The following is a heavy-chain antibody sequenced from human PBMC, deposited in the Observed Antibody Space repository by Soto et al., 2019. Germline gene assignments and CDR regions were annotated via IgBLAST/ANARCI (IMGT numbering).Heavy chain of an antibody. V-gene: IGHV4-30-4*01. D-gene: IGHD4-17*01. J-gene: IGHJ3*02. CDR1: GGSISSGDYY. Sequence: QVQLQESGPGLVKPSQTLSLTCTVSGGSISSGDYYWSWIRQPPGQGLEWIGYIYYSGSTYYNPALKSRVTISVDTSKNQFSLKLSSVTAADTAVYYCARDGDYGDAFDIWGQGTMVTVSS. CDR3: ARDGDYGDAFDI. CDR2: IYYSGST.